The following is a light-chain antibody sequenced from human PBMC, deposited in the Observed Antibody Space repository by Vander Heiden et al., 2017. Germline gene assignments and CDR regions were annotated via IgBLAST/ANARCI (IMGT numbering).Light chain of an antibody. CDR2: KDS. V-gene: IGLV3-25*03. J-gene: IGLJ2*01. CDR1: SLPKQY. CDR3: QSADSSGTYVI. Sequence: SYELTHPPSVAVSPGQPARITCSGESLPKQYAYWYHQKPGQAPVLVIYKDSERPSGIPERFSGSSSGTTVTLTISGVQAEDEADYYCQSADSSGTYVIFGGGTKLTVL.